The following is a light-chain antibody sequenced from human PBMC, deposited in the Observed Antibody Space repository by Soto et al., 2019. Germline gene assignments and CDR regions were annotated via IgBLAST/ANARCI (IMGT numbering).Light chain of an antibody. V-gene: IGKV1-5*03. CDR2: KAS. J-gene: IGKJ2*01. Sequence: DIQMTQTASTLSASVGDTVTITCRAIQSISNWLAWYQQKPGQAPKLLIHKASTLESGVPSRFSGSGSGTEFTLTISSLQPDDFATLYCQQYDRFPSTFGQGTKLEIK. CDR1: QSISNW. CDR3: QQYDRFPST.